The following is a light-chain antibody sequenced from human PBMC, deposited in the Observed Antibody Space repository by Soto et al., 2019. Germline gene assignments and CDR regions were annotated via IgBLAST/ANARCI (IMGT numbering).Light chain of an antibody. CDR2: DVS. J-gene: IGLJ2*01. V-gene: IGLV2-14*01. CDR3: SSYTSSSTLVV. Sequence: QSALTQPVSVSGSPGQSITISGTGTSSDVGGYNYVSWYQQHPGKAPKLMIYDVSNRPSGVSNRFSGSKSGNTASLTISGLQAEDQADYYCSSYTSSSTLVVFGGGTQLTVL. CDR1: SSDVGGYNY.